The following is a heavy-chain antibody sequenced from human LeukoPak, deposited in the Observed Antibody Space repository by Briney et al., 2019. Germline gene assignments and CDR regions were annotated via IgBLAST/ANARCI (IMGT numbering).Heavy chain of an antibody. V-gene: IGHV1-46*01. J-gene: IGHJ4*02. CDR1: VYTFTSYY. Sequence: ASVKVSCKASVYTFTSYYMHWVRQAPGQGLEWMGIINPSGGSTSYAQKFQGRVTMTRDMSTSTVYMELSRLRSEDTAVYYCARGGNHDYGDYWGQGTLVTVSS. CDR2: INPSGGST. CDR3: ARGGNHDYGDY.